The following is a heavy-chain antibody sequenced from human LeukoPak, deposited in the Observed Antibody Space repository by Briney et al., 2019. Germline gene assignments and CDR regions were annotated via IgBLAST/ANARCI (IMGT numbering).Heavy chain of an antibody. J-gene: IGHJ6*03. Sequence: SETLSLTCTVSGGSISRYYWRWMRQPPGKGLEWIGYIYYSGSTNYNPSLKSRVTISVDTSKNQFSLKLSSVTAADTAVYYCATTRGYSYGYGMDVWGKGTTVTVSS. CDR2: IYYSGST. V-gene: IGHV4-59*08. D-gene: IGHD5-18*01. CDR1: GGSISRYY. CDR3: ATTRGYSYGYGMDV.